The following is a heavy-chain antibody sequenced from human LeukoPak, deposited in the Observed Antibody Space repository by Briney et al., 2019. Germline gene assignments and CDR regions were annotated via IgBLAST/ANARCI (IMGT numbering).Heavy chain of an antibody. CDR1: GGTFSSYA. J-gene: IGHJ4*02. CDR3: ARDWSLAMVGFDY. Sequence: ASVKVSCKASGGTFSSYAINWVRQAPGQGLEWMGWISAYNGNTNYAQKLQGRVTMTTDTSTSTAYMELRSLRSDDTAVYYCARDWSLAMVGFDYWGQGTLVTVSS. D-gene: IGHD5-18*01. CDR2: ISAYNGNT. V-gene: IGHV1-18*01.